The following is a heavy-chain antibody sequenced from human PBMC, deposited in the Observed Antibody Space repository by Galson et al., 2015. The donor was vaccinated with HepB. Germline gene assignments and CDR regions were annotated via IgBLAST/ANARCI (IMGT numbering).Heavy chain of an antibody. CDR1: GGTFSSHA. J-gene: IGHJ4*02. Sequence: SVKVSCKASGGTFSSHAISWVRQAPGQGLEWMGGIIPIFGTANYAQKFQGRVTMTRDTSTSTVYMQLSSLRSEDTAVYYCARPGSVTTGFDYWGQGTLVTVSS. V-gene: IGHV1-69*05. CDR3: ARPGSVTTGFDY. D-gene: IGHD3-10*01. CDR2: IIPIFGTA.